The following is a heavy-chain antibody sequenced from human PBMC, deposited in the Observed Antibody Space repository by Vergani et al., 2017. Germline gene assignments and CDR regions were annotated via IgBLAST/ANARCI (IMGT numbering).Heavy chain of an antibody. V-gene: IGHV1-69*01. CDR1: GGTFSSYA. CDR2: IIPIFGTA. Sequence: QVQLVQSGAEVKKPGSSVKVSCKASGGTFSSYAISWVRQAPGQGLEWMGGIIPIFGTANYAQKFKGRVTITADESTSTAYMELSSLRSEDTAVYYCASPRFDYGGNSGLDYWGQGTLVTVSS. J-gene: IGHJ4*02. D-gene: IGHD4-23*01. CDR3: ASPRFDYGGNSGLDY.